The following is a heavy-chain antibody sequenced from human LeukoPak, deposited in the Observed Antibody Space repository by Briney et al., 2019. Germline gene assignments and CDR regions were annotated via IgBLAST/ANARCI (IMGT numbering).Heavy chain of an antibody. D-gene: IGHD6-13*01. Sequence: GGSLRLSCAASGFTFSSYWMSWVRQAPGKGLEWVANIKQDGSEKYYVDSVKGRFTISRDNAKNSLYLQMNSLRAEDTAVYYCARAGYSSSCNYYYYYMDVWGKGTTVTVSS. V-gene: IGHV3-7*04. CDR3: ARAGYSSSCNYYYYYMDV. J-gene: IGHJ6*03. CDR1: GFTFSSYW. CDR2: IKQDGSEK.